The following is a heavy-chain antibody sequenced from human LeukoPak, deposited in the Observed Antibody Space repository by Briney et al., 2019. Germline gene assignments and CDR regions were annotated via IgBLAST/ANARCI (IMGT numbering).Heavy chain of an antibody. CDR2: IYYSGSS. D-gene: IGHD4/OR15-4a*01. J-gene: IGHJ4*02. CDR1: GGSVSSGDYY. V-gene: IGHV4-61*08. Sequence: PSETLSLTCTVSGGSVSSGDYYWSWTRQPPGKGLEWIGYIYYSGSSEYNPSLKSRVTMSVDTSKNQFSLKVSSVTAADTAVYYCARMESWVLPTGPRGFDHWGQGTLVTVSS. CDR3: ARMESWVLPTGPRGFDH.